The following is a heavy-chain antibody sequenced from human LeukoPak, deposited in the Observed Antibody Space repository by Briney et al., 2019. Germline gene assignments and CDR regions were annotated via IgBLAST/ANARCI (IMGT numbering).Heavy chain of an antibody. CDR3: ARVPTTVTTRDAFDI. CDR2: IYYSGST. D-gene: IGHD4-17*01. Sequence: SETLSLTCAVYGGSFSGYYWSWIRQPPGKGLEWIGYIYYSGSTNYNPSLKSRVTISVDTSKNQFSLKLSSVTAADTAVYYCARVPTTVTTRDAFDIWGQGTMVTVSS. V-gene: IGHV4-59*08. J-gene: IGHJ3*02. CDR1: GGSFSGYY.